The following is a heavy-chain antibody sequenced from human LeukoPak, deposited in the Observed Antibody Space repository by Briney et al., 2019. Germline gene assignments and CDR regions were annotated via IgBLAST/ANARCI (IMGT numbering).Heavy chain of an antibody. CDR3: ATGGDSSKWFGR. V-gene: IGHV4-34*01. CDR1: GGSFSGYY. J-gene: IGHJ4*02. CDR2: INHSGST. Sequence: PSETLSLTCAVYGGSFSGYYWSWIRQPPGKGLEWIGEINHSGSTNYNPSLKSRVTISVDTSTNQFSLKLSSVTAADTGMYFCATGGDSSKWFGRWGQGTLVTVSS. D-gene: IGHD3-10*01.